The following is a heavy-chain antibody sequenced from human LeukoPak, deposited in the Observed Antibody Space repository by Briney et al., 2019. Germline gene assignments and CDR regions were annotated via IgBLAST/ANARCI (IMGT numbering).Heavy chain of an antibody. CDR1: GGSISSSSYY. D-gene: IGHD6-19*01. J-gene: IGHJ4*02. CDR2: IYYSGST. Sequence: PSETLSLTCTASGGSISSSSYYWGWIRQPPGKGLEWIGSIYYSGSTYYNPSLKSRVTISVDTSKNQFSLKLSSVTAADTAVYYCARQASSGWYGGGDYWGQGTLVTVSS. CDR3: ARQASSGWYGGGDY. V-gene: IGHV4-39*01.